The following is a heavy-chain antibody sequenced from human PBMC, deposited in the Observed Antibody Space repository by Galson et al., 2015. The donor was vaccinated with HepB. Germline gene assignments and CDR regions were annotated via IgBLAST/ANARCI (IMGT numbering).Heavy chain of an antibody. Sequence: SLRLSCAASGFTFSSYAMHWVRQAPGKGLEYVSAISSNGGSTYYADSVKGRFTISRDNSKNTLYLQMSSLRAEDTAVYYCVKDQDYTIFGVHSVPFDYWGQGTLVTVSS. CDR3: VKDQDYTIFGVHSVPFDY. CDR1: GFTFSSYA. J-gene: IGHJ4*02. V-gene: IGHV3-64D*06. D-gene: IGHD3-3*01. CDR2: ISSNGGST.